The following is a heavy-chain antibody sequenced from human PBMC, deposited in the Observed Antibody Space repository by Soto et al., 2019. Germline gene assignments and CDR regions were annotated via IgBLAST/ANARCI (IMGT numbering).Heavy chain of an antibody. Sequence: QVQLQESGPGLVKPSQTLSLICTVSGDSMSTGGYYWTWIRQHPGKGLEWVGHIYTTGTTYYSPSLKSQLSRSIDKSSSRFSLSLSSVTAADTAVYYCSRGPGSTPLRDWGPGALVIVSS. CDR1: GDSMSTGGYY. V-gene: IGHV4-31*02. CDR2: IYTTGTT. J-gene: IGHJ4*02. CDR3: SRGPGSTPLRD. D-gene: IGHD6-13*01.